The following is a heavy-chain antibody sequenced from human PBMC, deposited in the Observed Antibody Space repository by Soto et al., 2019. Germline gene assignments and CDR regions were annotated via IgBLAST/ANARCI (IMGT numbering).Heavy chain of an antibody. CDR1: GYTFTSYD. D-gene: IGHD1-7*01. V-gene: IGHV1-8*01. CDR3: AREGKYNWNYGYYYYYMDV. J-gene: IGHJ6*03. CDR2: MNPNSGNT. Sequence: GASVKVSCKASGYTFTSYDINWVRQATGQGLEWMGWMNPNSGNTGYAQKFQGRVTMTRNTSISTAYMELSSLRSEDTAVYYCAREGKYNWNYGYYYYYMDVWGKGTTVTVSS.